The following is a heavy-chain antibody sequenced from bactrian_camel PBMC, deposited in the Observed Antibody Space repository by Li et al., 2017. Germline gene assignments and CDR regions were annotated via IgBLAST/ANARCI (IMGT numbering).Heavy chain of an antibody. CDR1: GYAFNS. CDR3: AASSICSRTLDVPYPSKYNY. D-gene: IGHD3*01. J-gene: IGHJ4*01. V-gene: IGHV3S59*01. Sequence: DVQLVESGGGSVQAGGSLRLSCAASGYAFNSMGWFRQAPGKEREAVAGLYRPANSGYKYYADSVQGRFTVSQDHATNTLTMQMNNLHTEDTAVYYCAASSICSRTLDVPYPSKYNYWGQGTQVTVS. CDR2: LYRPANSGYK.